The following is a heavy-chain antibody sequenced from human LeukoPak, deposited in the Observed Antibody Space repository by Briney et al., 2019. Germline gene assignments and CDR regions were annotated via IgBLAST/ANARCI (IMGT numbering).Heavy chain of an antibody. CDR2: IIPIFGTA. CDR1: GGTFSSYA. CDR3: ARAQTYQLLASHAFDI. D-gene: IGHD2-2*01. V-gene: IGHV1-69*13. J-gene: IGHJ3*02. Sequence: SVKVSCKASGGTFSSYAISWVRQAPGQGLEWMGGIIPIFGTANYAQKFQGRVTITADESTSTAYMELSSLRSEDTAVYYCARAQTYQLLASHAFDIWGQGTMVTVSS.